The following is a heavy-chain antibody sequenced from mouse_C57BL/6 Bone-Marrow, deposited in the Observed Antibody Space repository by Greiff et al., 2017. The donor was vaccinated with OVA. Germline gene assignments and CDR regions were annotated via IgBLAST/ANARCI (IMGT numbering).Heavy chain of an antibody. CDR3: ARYKDYYSDY. Sequence: QVQLQQSGAELVRPGSSVKLSCKASGYTFTSYWMHWVKQRPIQGLEWIGNIDPSDSETHYNQKFKDKATLTVDKSSSTAYMQLSSLTSEDSAVYYCARYKDYYSDYWGQGTTLTVSS. D-gene: IGHD1-3*01. V-gene: IGHV1-52*01. J-gene: IGHJ2*01. CDR2: IDPSDSET. CDR1: GYTFTSYW.